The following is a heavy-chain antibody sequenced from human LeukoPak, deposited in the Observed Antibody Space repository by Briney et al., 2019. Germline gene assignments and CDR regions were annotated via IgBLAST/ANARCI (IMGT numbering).Heavy chain of an antibody. V-gene: IGHV3-74*01. CDR3: ASDSPYYGMDV. J-gene: IGHJ6*02. CDR1: GFPFVSYG. CDR2: INSDGSAT. Sequence: GGSLRFSFPAPGFPFVSYGMTWFGKVPGKGLRWFSRINSDGSATIYADSVRGRFTISRDNAKNTLYLQMSGLRVEDTAVYHCASDSPYYGMDVWGQGTTVTVSS.